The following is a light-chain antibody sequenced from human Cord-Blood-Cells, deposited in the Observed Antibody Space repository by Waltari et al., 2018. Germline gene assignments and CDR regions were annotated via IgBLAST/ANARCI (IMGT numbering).Light chain of an antibody. Sequence: QSALTQPRSVSGSPGPSVTISCTGTRSDVGGYNYVSWYQQHPGKAPKLMIYYVSKRPSGVPDRFSGSKSGNTASLTISGLQAEDEADYYCCSYAGSYTLVFGGGTKLTVL. CDR1: RSDVGGYNY. J-gene: IGLJ3*02. CDR2: YVS. V-gene: IGLV2-11*01. CDR3: CSYAGSYTLV.